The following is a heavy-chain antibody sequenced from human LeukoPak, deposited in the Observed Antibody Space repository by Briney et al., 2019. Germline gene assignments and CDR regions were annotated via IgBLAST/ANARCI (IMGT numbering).Heavy chain of an antibody. CDR2: IYSGGST. CDR3: ASSRGRGSGSYGAFDI. J-gene: IGHJ3*02. D-gene: IGHD3-10*01. Sequence: PGGSLRLSCAASGFTVSSNYMSWVRQAPGKGLEWVSVIYSGGSTYYADSVKGRFTISRDNSKNTLYLQMNSLRAEDTAVYYCASSRGRGSGSYGAFDIWGQGTMVTVSS. V-gene: IGHV3-53*01. CDR1: GFTVSSNY.